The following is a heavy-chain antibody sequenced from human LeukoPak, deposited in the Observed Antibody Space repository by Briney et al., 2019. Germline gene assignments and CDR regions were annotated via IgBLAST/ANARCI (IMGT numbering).Heavy chain of an antibody. CDR1: GYTFTGYY. CDR3: ARENQIFGVPSGDYGMDV. J-gene: IGHJ6*02. V-gene: IGHV1-2*04. CDR2: INPNSGGT. Sequence: ASVTVSCKASGYTFTGYYMHWVRQAPGQGLEWMGWINPNSGGTNYAQKFQGWVTMTRDTSISTAYMELSRLRSDDTAVYYCARENQIFGVPSGDYGMDVWGQGTTVTVSS. D-gene: IGHD3-3*01.